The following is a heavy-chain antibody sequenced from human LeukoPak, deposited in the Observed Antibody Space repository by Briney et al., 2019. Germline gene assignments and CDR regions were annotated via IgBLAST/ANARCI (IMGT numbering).Heavy chain of an antibody. D-gene: IGHD5-18*01. Sequence: ASVKVSCKASGGTFSSYAISWVRQAPGQGLEWMGRIIPILGIASYAQKFQGRVTITADKSTSTAYMELSSLRSEDTAVYYCARGLGVYSSDAFDIWGQGTMVTVSS. V-gene: IGHV1-69*04. J-gene: IGHJ3*02. CDR1: GGTFSSYA. CDR2: IIPILGIA. CDR3: ARGLGVYSSDAFDI.